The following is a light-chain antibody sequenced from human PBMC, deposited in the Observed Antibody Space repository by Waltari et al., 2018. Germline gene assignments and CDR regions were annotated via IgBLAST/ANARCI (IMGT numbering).Light chain of an antibody. CDR2: DVT. J-gene: IGLJ1*01. Sequence: QSALTQAASVSGSPGQSITISCTGASSDVGGYKSVSWYQQHPGKAPKGMISDVTNRPSGGSNRFSGAKSGNPASLTISGLQAEDEADYYCSSYTNSGTYVFGTGTKVTVL. V-gene: IGLV2-14*03. CDR1: SSDVGGYKS. CDR3: SSYTNSGTYV.